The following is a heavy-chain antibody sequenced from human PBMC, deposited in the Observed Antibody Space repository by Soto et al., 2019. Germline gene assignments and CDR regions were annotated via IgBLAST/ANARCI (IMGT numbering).Heavy chain of an antibody. J-gene: IGHJ3*01. CDR2: ISDSGSST. Sequence: EVQLLESGGGLVQPGGSLRLSCAASGFTFSESAMTWVRQAPGKGLEWVASISDSGSSTYYADSVKGRFTISRDNSKNTLYLQMNTLRADHTAVYYCAKHHIRLIVVKIAFDFWGQGTVVTVSS. D-gene: IGHD2-15*01. V-gene: IGHV3-23*01. CDR1: GFTFSESA. CDR3: AKHHIRLIVVKIAFDF.